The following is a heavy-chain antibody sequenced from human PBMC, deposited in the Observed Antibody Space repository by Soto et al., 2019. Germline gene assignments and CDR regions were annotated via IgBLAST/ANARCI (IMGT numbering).Heavy chain of an antibody. CDR1: GYTFTGYY. CDR2: INPNSGGT. Sequence: ASVKVSCKASGYTFTGYYMHWVRQAPGQGLEWMGWINPNSGGTNYAQKFQGRVTMTRDTSISTAYMELSRLRSDDTAVYYCARTGPWTTVTTDYYGMDVWGQGTTVTVSS. D-gene: IGHD4-4*01. V-gene: IGHV1-2*02. J-gene: IGHJ6*02. CDR3: ARTGPWTTVTTDYYGMDV.